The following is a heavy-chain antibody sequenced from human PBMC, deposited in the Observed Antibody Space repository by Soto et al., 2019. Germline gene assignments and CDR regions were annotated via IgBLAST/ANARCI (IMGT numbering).Heavy chain of an antibody. Sequence: PGGSLRLSCAASGFTFNRYSMNWVRQAPGKGLEWVSYISSSSSAIYYTDSVKGRFTISRDNAKNSLYLQMNSLRDEDTAVYYCASTDDRSGHYYDAFDIWGQGTMVTVSS. V-gene: IGHV3-48*02. J-gene: IGHJ3*02. CDR3: ASTDDRSGHYYDAFDI. CDR1: GFTFNRYS. D-gene: IGHD3-3*01. CDR2: ISSSSSAI.